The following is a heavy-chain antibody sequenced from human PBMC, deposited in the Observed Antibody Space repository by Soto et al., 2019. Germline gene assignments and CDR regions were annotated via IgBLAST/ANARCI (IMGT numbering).Heavy chain of an antibody. D-gene: IGHD6-19*01. CDR1: GYTFTSYY. V-gene: IGHV1-46*01. CDR2: INPSGGST. J-gene: IGHJ6*02. CDR3: ARDGTRSVAGTEEYYYYYGMDV. Sequence: QVQLVQSGAEVKKPGASVKVSCKASGYTFTSYYMHWVRQAPGQGLEWMGIINPSGGSTSYAQKFQGRVPMTRETSTSTVYMELSSLRSEDTAVYYCARDGTRSVAGTEEYYYYYGMDVWGQGTTVTVSS.